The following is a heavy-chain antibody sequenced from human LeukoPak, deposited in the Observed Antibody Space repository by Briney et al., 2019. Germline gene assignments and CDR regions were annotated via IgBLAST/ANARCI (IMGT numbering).Heavy chain of an antibody. V-gene: IGHV1-2*02. CDR1: RYTFTGYY. CDR2: INPNSGGT. J-gene: IGHJ3*02. D-gene: IGHD3-9*01. CDR3: ARRNVLTEGEAFDI. Sequence: ASVKVSCNASRYTFTGYYMHWVRQAPGQGLEWVGWINPNSGGTNFAQKFQGRVTMTRDTSISTAYMELSRLRSDDTAVYYCARRNVLTEGEAFDIWGQGTMVTVSS.